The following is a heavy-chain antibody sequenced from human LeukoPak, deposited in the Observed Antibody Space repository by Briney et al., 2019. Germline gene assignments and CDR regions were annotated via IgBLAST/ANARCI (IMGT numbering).Heavy chain of an antibody. CDR1: GFTFSSYA. Sequence: PGGSLRLSCAASGFTFSSYAMSWVRQAPGKGLEWVSAISGSGGSTYYADSVKGRFTISRDNSKNTLYLQMNSLRAEDTAVYYCAKDQWRRVPAALSARGFDYWGQGTLVTVSS. CDR2: ISGSGGST. CDR3: AKDQWRRVPAALSARGFDY. J-gene: IGHJ4*02. V-gene: IGHV3-23*01. D-gene: IGHD2-2*01.